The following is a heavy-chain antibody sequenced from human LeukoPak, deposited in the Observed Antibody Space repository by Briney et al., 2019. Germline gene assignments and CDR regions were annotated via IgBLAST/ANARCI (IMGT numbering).Heavy chain of an antibody. V-gene: IGHV3-48*01. D-gene: IGHD3-9*01. Sequence: PGGSLRLSFSASGFTFSSYSMNWVRQAPGKGLEWVSYISSSSSTIYYADSVKGRFTISRGNAKNSLYLQMNSLRAEDTAVHYCARTNFYSLDYWGQGTLVTVSS. CDR2: ISSSSSTI. CDR1: GFTFSSYS. J-gene: IGHJ4*02. CDR3: ARTNFYSLDY.